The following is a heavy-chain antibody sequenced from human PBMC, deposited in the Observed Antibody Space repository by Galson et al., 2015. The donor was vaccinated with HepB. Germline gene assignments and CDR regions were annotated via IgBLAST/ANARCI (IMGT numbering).Heavy chain of an antibody. V-gene: IGHV1-69*13. CDR2: IIPIFGTA. CDR3: ASPQGGPPRRFWSGYWFGEYGMDV. D-gene: IGHD3-3*01. CDR1: GYTFTSYG. Sequence: SVKVSCKASGYTFTSYGISWVRQAPGQGLEWMGGIIPIFGTANYAQKFQGRVTITADESTSTAYTELSSLRSEDTAVYYCASPQGGPPRRFWSGYWFGEYGMDVWGQGTTVTVSS. J-gene: IGHJ6*02.